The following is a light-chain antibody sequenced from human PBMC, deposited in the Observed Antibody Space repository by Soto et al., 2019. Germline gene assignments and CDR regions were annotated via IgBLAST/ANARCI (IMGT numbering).Light chain of an antibody. V-gene: IGLV3-21*04. CDR1: NIGDKN. J-gene: IGLJ2*01. Sequence: SYVLTQPPSVSVAPGKTTSITCGGNNIGDKNVHWYQEKPGQAPVVVIYNDSDRPSGIPERFSGSNSGNTATLTISGVEAGDEADYYCQAWDSVSDQVVFGGGTKVTVL. CDR2: NDS. CDR3: QAWDSVSDQVV.